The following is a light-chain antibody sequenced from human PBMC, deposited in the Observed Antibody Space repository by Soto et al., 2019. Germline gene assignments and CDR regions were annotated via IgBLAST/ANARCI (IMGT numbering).Light chain of an antibody. CDR1: TRDVGGYND. Sequence: QSALTQAASVSGSPGQSIAISCTGTTRDVGGYNDVSWYQQHPGKAPKLMIYDVRNRPSGVSNRFSGSKSVNTASLTISGLQAEDAADYYCSSYTTVSTVVFGTGTKLTLL. CDR3: SSYTTVSTVV. CDR2: DVR. J-gene: IGLJ1*01. V-gene: IGLV2-14*01.